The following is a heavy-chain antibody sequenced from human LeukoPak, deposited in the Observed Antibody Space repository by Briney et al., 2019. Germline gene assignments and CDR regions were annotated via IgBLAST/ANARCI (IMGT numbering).Heavy chain of an antibody. Sequence: GGSLRLSCAASGFTFSSYWMSWVRQAPGKGPEWVANIKQDGSEKYYVDSVKGRFTISRDNAKNSLYLQMNSLRAEDTAVYYCARAAGEGFFDYWGQGTLVTVSS. J-gene: IGHJ4*02. D-gene: IGHD6-13*01. CDR3: ARAAGEGFFDY. CDR1: GFTFSSYW. CDR2: IKQDGSEK. V-gene: IGHV3-7*04.